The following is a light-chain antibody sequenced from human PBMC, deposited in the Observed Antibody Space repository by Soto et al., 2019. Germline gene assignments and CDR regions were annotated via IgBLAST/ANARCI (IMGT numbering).Light chain of an antibody. J-gene: IGKJ4*01. Sequence: EMVLTQSPGTLSLSPGERATLSCRASQSVSSSYLAWYQQTPGQAPRLLIYGASSRATGIPDRFSGSGSGTDFTLTISRLEPEDFAVYYCQQYNNWPLIFGGGTKVDIK. CDR2: GAS. CDR3: QQYNNWPLI. V-gene: IGKV3-20*01. CDR1: QSVSSSY.